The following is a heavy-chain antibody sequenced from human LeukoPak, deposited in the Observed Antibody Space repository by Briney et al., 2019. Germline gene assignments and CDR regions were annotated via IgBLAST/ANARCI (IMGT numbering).Heavy chain of an antibody. CDR1: GGSISSSSYY. J-gene: IGHJ3*02. Sequence: SETLSLTCTVSGGSISSSSYYWGWIRQPPGKGLEWIGYIYYSGSTNYNPSLKSRVTISVDTSKNQFSLKLSSVTAADTAVYYCARQVEGPIFADAFDIWGQGTMVTVSS. CDR2: IYYSGST. V-gene: IGHV4-61*05. CDR3: ARQVEGPIFADAFDI.